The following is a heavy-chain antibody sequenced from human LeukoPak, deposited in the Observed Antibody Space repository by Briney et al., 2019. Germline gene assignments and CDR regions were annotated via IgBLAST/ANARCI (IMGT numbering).Heavy chain of an antibody. CDR1: GFTFNTFN. Sequence: GGSLRLSCAASGFTFNTFNMNWFRQAPGKGLEWGSSINSGGDYKYCADSVKGRFTTSRDNAKNSLSLQLNSLRVEDTAIYYCARGHYDVLASSYKWTPDYWGQGTLVTVSS. CDR2: INSGGDYK. J-gene: IGHJ4*02. D-gene: IGHD3-9*01. CDR3: ARGHYDVLASSYKWTPDY. V-gene: IGHV3-21*01.